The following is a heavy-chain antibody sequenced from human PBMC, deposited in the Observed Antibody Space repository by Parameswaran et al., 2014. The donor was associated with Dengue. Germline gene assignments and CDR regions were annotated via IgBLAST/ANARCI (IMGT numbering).Heavy chain of an antibody. Sequence: VRQMPGKGLEWVSAISGSGGSTYYADSVKGRFTISRDNSKNTLYLQMNSLRAEDTAVYYCAKDGWNYGSGSYYSYWGQGTLVTVSS. J-gene: IGHJ4*02. D-gene: IGHD3-10*01. CDR3: AKDGWNYGSGSYYSY. V-gene: IGHV3-23*01. CDR2: ISGSGGST.